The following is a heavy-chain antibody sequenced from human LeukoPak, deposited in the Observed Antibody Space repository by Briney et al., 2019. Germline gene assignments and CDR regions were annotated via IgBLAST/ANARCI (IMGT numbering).Heavy chain of an antibody. CDR3: ALAAAPHDAFDI. Sequence: GASVKVSCKTSGGTFSSYGISWVRQAPGQGLEWMGWISAYNGNTNYAQKLQGRVTMTTDTSTSTAYMELRSLRSDDTAVYYCALAAAPHDAFDIWGQGTMVTVSS. CDR1: GGTFSSYG. D-gene: IGHD6-13*01. V-gene: IGHV1-18*01. J-gene: IGHJ3*02. CDR2: ISAYNGNT.